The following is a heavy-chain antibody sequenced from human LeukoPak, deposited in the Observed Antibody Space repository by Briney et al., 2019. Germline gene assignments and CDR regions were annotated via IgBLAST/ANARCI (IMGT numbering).Heavy chain of an antibody. Sequence: ASVKVSCKASGHTFTSYGISWVRQAPGQGLEWMGWISAYNGNTNYAQKLHGRVTMTADTSTSTAYMELRSLRSDDTAVYYCARRAYSDYDYDDAFDIWGQGTMVTVSS. CDR2: ISAYNGNT. D-gene: IGHD5-12*01. J-gene: IGHJ3*02. CDR1: GHTFTSYG. CDR3: ARRAYSDYDYDDAFDI. V-gene: IGHV1-18*01.